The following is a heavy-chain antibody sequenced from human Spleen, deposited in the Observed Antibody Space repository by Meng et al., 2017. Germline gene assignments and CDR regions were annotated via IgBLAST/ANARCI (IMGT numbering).Heavy chain of an antibody. CDR3: AHSAVAGSFDYFQP. J-gene: IGHJ1*01. CDR1: GFSMRTSGVG. V-gene: IGHV2-5*02. CDR2: IYWDDDK. Sequence: QSTLKESGPTLVTPTQNLTLTCTFSGFSMRTSGVGVGWIRQTPGKDLEWLALIYWDDDKRYSPSLQSRLTITQDNSQFPLVLTITTMDSVATATYSCAHSAVAGSFDYFQPWGQGTLVTVSS. D-gene: IGHD6-19*01.